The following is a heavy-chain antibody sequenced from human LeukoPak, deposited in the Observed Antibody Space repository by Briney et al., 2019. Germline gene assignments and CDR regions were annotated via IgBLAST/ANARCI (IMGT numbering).Heavy chain of an antibody. D-gene: IGHD5-12*01. CDR2: IYYSGST. J-gene: IGHJ4*02. CDR3: ALYSGYDSFDY. Sequence: PSETLSLTCTASGGSISSSSYYWGWIRQPPGKGLERIGSIYYSGSTYYNPSLKSRVTISVDTSKNQFSLKLSSVTAADTAVYYCALYSGYDSFDYWGQGTLVTVSS. V-gene: IGHV4-39*01. CDR1: GGSISSSSYY.